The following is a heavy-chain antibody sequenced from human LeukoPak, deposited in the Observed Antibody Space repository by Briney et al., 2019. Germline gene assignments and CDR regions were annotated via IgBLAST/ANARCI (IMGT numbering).Heavy chain of an antibody. CDR2: INHSGST. J-gene: IGHJ5*02. D-gene: IGHD2-2*01. CDR3: ARRPYGFDP. V-gene: IGHV4-34*01. Sequence: SETLSLTCAVYGGSFSGYYWSWIRQPPGKGLEWMGEINHSGSTNYNPSLKSRVIISVDTSKNQFSLKLSSVTAADTAVYYCARRPYGFDPWGQGTLVTVSS. CDR1: GGSFSGYY.